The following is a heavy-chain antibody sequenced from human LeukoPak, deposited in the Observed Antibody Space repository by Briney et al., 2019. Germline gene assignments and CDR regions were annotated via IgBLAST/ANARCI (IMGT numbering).Heavy chain of an antibody. J-gene: IGHJ4*02. Sequence: GASVKVSCKVSGHTLTELSLHWVRQAPGKGLKWMGGLDPEDGEMIYSQKFQGRVNMTEDTSTDIAYMEMSSLRSEDTAVYYCATGRTWWDLLNYWGQGTLVTVSS. CDR2: LDPEDGEM. CDR1: GHTLTELS. V-gene: IGHV1-24*01. D-gene: IGHD1-26*01. CDR3: ATGRTWWDLLNY.